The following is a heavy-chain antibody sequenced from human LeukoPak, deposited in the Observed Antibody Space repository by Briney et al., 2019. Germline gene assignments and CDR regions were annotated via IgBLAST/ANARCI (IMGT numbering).Heavy chain of an antibody. D-gene: IGHD3-10*01. CDR1: GGTFSSYA. CDR2: IIPIFGTA. Sequence: ASVKVSCKASGGTFSSYAISWVRQAPGQGLEWMGRIIPIFGTANYAQKFQGRVTITADKSTSTAYMELSSLRSEDTAVYYCAGDRGRYYGSGSPNWFDPWGQGTLVTVSS. V-gene: IGHV1-69*06. CDR3: AGDRGRYYGSGSPNWFDP. J-gene: IGHJ5*02.